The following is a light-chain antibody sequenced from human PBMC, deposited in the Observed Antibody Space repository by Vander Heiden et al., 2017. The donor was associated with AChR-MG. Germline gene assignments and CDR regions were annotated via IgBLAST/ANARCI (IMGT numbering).Light chain of an antibody. CDR3: QQDNSYSQT. V-gene: IGKV1-5*03. CDR1: QSISNW. CDR2: KAS. Sequence: DIQMTQSPSTLSASVGHRVTITCRASQSISNWLAWYQQKPGKAPKLLIYKASILGGGVPSRFSGSGSGTEFTLTISSLQPDDFATYYCQQDNSYSQTFGQGTKVEIK. J-gene: IGKJ1*01.